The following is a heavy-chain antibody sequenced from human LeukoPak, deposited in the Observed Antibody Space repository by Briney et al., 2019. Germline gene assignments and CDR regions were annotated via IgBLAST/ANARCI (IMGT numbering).Heavy chain of an antibody. V-gene: IGHV3-23*01. CDR3: AKAPVTSCRGDYCYPFDS. Sequence: GGSLRLSCTVSGFTVSSNSMSWVRQTPGKGLEWVAATSSSDAGTYHADSVRGRFTISRDNSKNTLYLQMNSLRAEDAAVYFCAKAPVTSCRGDYCYPFDSWGQGTLVTVSS. CDR2: TSSSDAGT. CDR1: GFTVSSNS. D-gene: IGHD2-21*01. J-gene: IGHJ4*02.